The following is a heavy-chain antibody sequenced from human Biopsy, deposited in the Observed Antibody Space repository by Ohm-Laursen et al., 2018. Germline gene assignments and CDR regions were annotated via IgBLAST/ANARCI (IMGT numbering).Heavy chain of an antibody. Sequence: SLRLSCAASGFAFSYYGLYWVRQAPGKGLQWVAVMWSDGINKNYADSVKGRFTVSRDNSNNVLYLQMSSLGDEDSAVYYCARDDDTTGHYMILNHWGQGTLVTVSS. J-gene: IGHJ5*02. CDR2: MWSDGINK. V-gene: IGHV3-33*07. CDR1: GFAFSYYG. D-gene: IGHD3-9*01. CDR3: ARDDDTTGHYMILNH.